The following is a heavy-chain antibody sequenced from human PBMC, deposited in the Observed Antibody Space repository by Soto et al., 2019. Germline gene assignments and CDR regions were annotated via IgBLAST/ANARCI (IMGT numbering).Heavy chain of an antibody. J-gene: IGHJ4*02. D-gene: IGHD2-15*01. CDR2: ISYDGSHN. V-gene: IGHV3-30*18. CDR1: GFTFSNYG. Sequence: QVQLVESGGGVVQPGRSLRLSCAGSGFTFSNYGLHWVRQAPGKGLEWVAVISYDGSHNYYADSVKGPFTISSDNSNNMLDLQVASLRAEDTAVYYCAKDGAPRYCGGSSCHTAGAYWGEGTLVTVSS. CDR3: AKDGAPRYCGGSSCHTAGAY.